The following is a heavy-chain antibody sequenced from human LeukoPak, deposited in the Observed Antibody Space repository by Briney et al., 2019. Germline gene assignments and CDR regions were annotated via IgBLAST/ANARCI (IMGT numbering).Heavy chain of an antibody. V-gene: IGHV3-7*01. D-gene: IGHD3-3*01. CDR3: ARDYEDY. J-gene: IGHJ4*02. CDR2: TRQDGSEK. CDR1: GFTFSTYW. Sequence: PGGSLRLSCAASGFTFSTYWMSWVRQAPGKGLEWLANTRQDGSEKYYVDSVEGRFTISRLNAKNSLYLQMNSLRAEDTAVYYCARDYEDYWGQGTLVTVSS.